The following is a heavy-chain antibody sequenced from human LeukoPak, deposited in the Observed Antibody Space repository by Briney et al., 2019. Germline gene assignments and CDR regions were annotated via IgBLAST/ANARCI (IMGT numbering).Heavy chain of an antibody. J-gene: IGHJ1*01. Sequence: ETLSLTCTVSGGSISSSSYYWGWIRQPPGKGLEWIGSIYYSGSTYYNPSLKSRVTISEDTSKNQFSLKLSSVTAADTAVYYCARQRYCSSTSCYRNAEYFQHWGQGTLVTVSS. CDR1: GGSISSSSYY. V-gene: IGHV4-39*01. CDR3: ARQRYCSSTSCYRNAEYFQH. CDR2: IYYSGST. D-gene: IGHD2-2*02.